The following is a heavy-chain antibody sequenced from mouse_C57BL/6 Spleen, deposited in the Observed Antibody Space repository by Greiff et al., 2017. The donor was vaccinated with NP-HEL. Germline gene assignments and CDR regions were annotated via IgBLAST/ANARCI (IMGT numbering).Heavy chain of an antibody. Sequence: VQLQQSGAELVMPGASVKLSCKASGYTFTSYWMHWVKQRPGQGLEWIGEIDPSDSYTNYNQKFKGKSTLTVDRSSSTAYMQLSSLTSEDSAVYYCARSGTGTLDYWGQGTTLTVSS. CDR3: ARSGTGTLDY. D-gene: IGHD4-1*01. CDR1: GYTFTSYW. J-gene: IGHJ2*01. CDR2: IDPSDSYT. V-gene: IGHV1-69*01.